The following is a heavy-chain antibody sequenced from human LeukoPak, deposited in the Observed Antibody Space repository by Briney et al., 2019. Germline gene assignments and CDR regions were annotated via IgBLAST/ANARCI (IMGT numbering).Heavy chain of an antibody. D-gene: IGHD6-13*01. CDR2: ISGSGGST. CDR1: GFTFITYA. CDR3: AKEYSSSFSFDY. Sequence: GGSLRLSCAASGFTFITYAMSWVRQAPGKGREGVSAISGSGGSTYYADSVKGRFTISRDNSKNTLYLQMNSLRAEDTAVYYCAKEYSSSFSFDYWGQGTLVTVSS. J-gene: IGHJ4*02. V-gene: IGHV3-23*01.